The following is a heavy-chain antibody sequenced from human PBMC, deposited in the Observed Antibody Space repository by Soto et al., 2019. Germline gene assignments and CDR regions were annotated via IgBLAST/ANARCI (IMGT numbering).Heavy chain of an antibody. CDR3: ARAELTYYYGSGSYYIPNWFDS. Sequence: SETLSLTCAVYGGSFSGYYWSWIRQPPGKGLEWIGEINHSGSTNYNPSLKSRVTISVDTSKNQFSLKLSSVTAADTAVYYCARAELTYYYGSGSYYIPNWFDSWGQGTRVTVSS. V-gene: IGHV4-34*01. J-gene: IGHJ5*01. CDR1: GGSFSGYY. CDR2: INHSGST. D-gene: IGHD3-10*01.